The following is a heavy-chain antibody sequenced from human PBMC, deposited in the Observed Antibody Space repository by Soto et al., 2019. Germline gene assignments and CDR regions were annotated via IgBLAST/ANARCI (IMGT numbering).Heavy chain of an antibody. J-gene: IGHJ5*02. D-gene: IGHD3-3*01. V-gene: IGHV1-46*03. CDR2: INPSGGST. CDR3: ARGAGVVIRSNWFDP. Sequence: ASVKVSCKASGYTFTSYYMHWVRQAPGQGLEWMGIINPSGGSTSYAQKFQGRVTMTRDTSTSTVYMELSSLRSEDTALYYCARGAGVVIRSNWFDPWGQGTLVTVSS. CDR1: GYTFTSYY.